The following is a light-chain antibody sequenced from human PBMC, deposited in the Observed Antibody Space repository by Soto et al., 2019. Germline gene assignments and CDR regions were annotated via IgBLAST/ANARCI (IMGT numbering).Light chain of an antibody. J-gene: IGKJ4*01. CDR1: QSVSSY. Sequence: EIVLTQSPATLSXXPGGRATLSCRASQSVSSYLAWYQQKPGQAPRLLIYDASNRATGIPARFSGSGSGTEFTLTISSLQSEDFALYYCQQYNYWPPLTFAGRTKVAIK. V-gene: IGKV3D-15*01. CDR3: QQYNYWPPLT. CDR2: DAS.